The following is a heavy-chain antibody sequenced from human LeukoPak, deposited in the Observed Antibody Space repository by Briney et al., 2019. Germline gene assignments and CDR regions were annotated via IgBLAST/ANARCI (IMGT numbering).Heavy chain of an antibody. CDR3: AGDYYGSGSYPNWFDP. D-gene: IGHD3-10*01. V-gene: IGHV3-48*03. Sequence: GGSLRLSCAASGFTFSSYEMNWVRQAPGKGLEWVSYISSSGSTIYYADSVKGRFTISRDNAKNSLYLQMNSLRAEDTAVYYCAGDYYGSGSYPNWFDPWGQGTLVTVSS. CDR1: GFTFSSYE. J-gene: IGHJ5*02. CDR2: ISSSGSTI.